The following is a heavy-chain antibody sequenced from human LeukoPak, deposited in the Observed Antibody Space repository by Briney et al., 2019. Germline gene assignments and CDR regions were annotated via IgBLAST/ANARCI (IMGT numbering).Heavy chain of an antibody. D-gene: IGHD5-18*01. CDR3: ARRGSVDTPMSNWEWWY. CDR1: GYSFTTYG. Sequence: ASVKVSCKASGYSFTTYGISWLRQAPGQGLEWMGWISTYNGDTNYAQKFQGRATLTTDTFTSTVCMELRSLRSDDTAVYYCARRGSVDTPMSNWEWWYWGQGTLVTVSS. J-gene: IGHJ4*02. V-gene: IGHV1-18*01. CDR2: ISTYNGDT.